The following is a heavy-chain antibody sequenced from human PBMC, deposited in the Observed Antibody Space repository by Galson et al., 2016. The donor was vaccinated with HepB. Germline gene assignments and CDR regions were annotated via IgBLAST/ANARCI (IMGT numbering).Heavy chain of an antibody. J-gene: IGHJ5*02. CDR2: IWLDGTNI. D-gene: IGHD4-17*01. CDR1: GLSFSAYG. V-gene: IGHV3-33*01. CDR3: ARVAKRSTVIRWLDH. Sequence: SLRLSCAASGLSFSAYGIHWVRQAPGKGLEWMAVIWLDGTNIYYADSVKGRFTISRDDSKNTLYLQMNSLRAEDTAVYYCARVAKRSTVIRWLDHWGQGTLVTVSS.